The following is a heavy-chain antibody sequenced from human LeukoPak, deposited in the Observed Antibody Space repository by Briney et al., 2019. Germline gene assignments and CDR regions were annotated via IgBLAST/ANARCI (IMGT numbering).Heavy chain of an antibody. J-gene: IGHJ4*02. CDR2: ISSSSSYI. D-gene: IGHD3-10*01. CDR3: ARRGENDY. V-gene: IGHV3-21*01. CDR1: GFTVSSNY. Sequence: GGSLRLSCAASGFTVSSNYMSWVRQAPGKGLEWVSSISSSSSYIYYADSVKGRFTISRDNAKNSLYLQMNSLRAEDTAVYYCARRGENDYWGQGTLVTVSS.